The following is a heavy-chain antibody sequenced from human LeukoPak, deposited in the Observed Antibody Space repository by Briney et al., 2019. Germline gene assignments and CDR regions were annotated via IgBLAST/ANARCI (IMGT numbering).Heavy chain of an antibody. CDR1: GGSFSGYY. V-gene: IGHV4-34*01. D-gene: IGHD6-19*01. Sequence: SETLSLTCAVYGGSFSGYYWSWIRQPPGKGLEWIGEINHSGSTNYNPSLKSRVTISVDTSKNQFSLKLSSVTAADTAVYYCARVIGWLVNPRGYYFDYWGQGTLVTVSS. J-gene: IGHJ4*02. CDR3: ARVIGWLVNPRGYYFDY. CDR2: INHSGST.